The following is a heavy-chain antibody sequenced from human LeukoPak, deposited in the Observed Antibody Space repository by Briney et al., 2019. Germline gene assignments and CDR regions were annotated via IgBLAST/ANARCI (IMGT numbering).Heavy chain of an antibody. J-gene: IGHJ4*02. D-gene: IGHD3-22*01. CDR2: IYSGGST. CDR1: GFTVSSNY. CDR3: ARNYYDSSGYPDY. V-gene: IGHV3-66*01. Sequence: GGSLGLSCAASGFTVSSNYMSWVRQAPGKGLEWVSVIYSGGSTYYADSVKGRFTISRDNSKNTLYLQMNSLRAEDTAVYYCARNYYDSSGYPDYWGQGTLVTVSS.